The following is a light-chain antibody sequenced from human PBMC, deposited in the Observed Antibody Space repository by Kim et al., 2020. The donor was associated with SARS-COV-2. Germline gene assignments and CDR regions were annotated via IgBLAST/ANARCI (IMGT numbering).Light chain of an antibody. V-gene: IGLV3-1*01. CDR1: KLGDKY. J-gene: IGLJ3*02. Sequence: SYELTQPPSVSVSPGQTASITCSGDKLGDKYACWYQQKPGQSPVLVIYQDSKRPSGIPERFSGSNSGNTATLTISGTQATDEADYYCQAWDSTWVFGGGTQLTVL. CDR2: QDS. CDR3: QAWDSTWV.